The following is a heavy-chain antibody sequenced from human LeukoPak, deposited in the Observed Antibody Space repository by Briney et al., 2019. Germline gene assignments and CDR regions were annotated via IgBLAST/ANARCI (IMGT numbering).Heavy chain of an antibody. CDR2: ISSNGGST. CDR1: GFTFSSYS. J-gene: IGHJ4*02. V-gene: IGHV3-64*01. D-gene: IGHD1-1*01. CDR3: AREVNWRFDY. Sequence: GGSLRLSCAASGFTFSSYSMYWVRQAPGKGLEYVSAISSNGGSTYYANSVKGRFTISRDNSKDTLYLQMGSLRGEDMAVYYCAREVNWRFDYWGQGTLVTVSS.